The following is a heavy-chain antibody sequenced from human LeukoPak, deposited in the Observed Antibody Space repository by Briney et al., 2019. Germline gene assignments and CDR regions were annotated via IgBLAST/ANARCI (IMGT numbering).Heavy chain of an antibody. CDR1: GYTFTGYY. CDR2: INPNSGGT. D-gene: IGHD3-3*01. CDR3: ARDPSSKFWSGYYDY. Sequence: GASVKVSCKASGYTFTGYYMHWVRQAPGQGLEWMGWINPNSGGTNYAQKFQGRVTMTRDTSISTAYMELSRLRSDDTAVYYCARDPSSKFWSGYYDYWGQGTLVTVSS. V-gene: IGHV1-2*02. J-gene: IGHJ4*02.